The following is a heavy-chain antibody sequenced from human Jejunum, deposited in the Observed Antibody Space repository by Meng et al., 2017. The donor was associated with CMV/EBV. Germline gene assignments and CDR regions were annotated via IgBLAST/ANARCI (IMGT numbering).Heavy chain of an antibody. J-gene: IGHJ4*02. D-gene: IGHD4-17*01. CDR1: A. CDR2: ISWNSATI. CDR3: VKAVDYGDYIALRFDY. V-gene: IGHV3-9*01. Sequence: AIPWVRPAPGQGLEWVSGISWNSATIGYADSVKSRFTTSRDNAKNSLYLQMDSLRPEDTALYYCVKAVDYGDYIALRFDYWGPGTLVTVSS.